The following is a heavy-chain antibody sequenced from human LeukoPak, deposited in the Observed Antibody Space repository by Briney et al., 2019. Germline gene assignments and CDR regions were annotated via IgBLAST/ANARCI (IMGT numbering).Heavy chain of an antibody. CDR1: GYTFTGYY. CDR3: ARADCTNGVCYRGYGVDY. J-gene: IGHJ4*02. D-gene: IGHD2-8*01. Sequence: ASVEVSCKASGYTFTGYYMHWVRQAPGQGLEWMGRINPNSGGTNYAQKFQGRVTMTRDTSISTAYMELSRLRSDDTAVYYCARADCTNGVCYRGYGVDYWGQGTLVTVSS. V-gene: IGHV1-2*06. CDR2: INPNSGGT.